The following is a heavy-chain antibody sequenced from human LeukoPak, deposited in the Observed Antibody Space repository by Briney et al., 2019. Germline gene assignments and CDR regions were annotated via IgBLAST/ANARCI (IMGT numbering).Heavy chain of an antibody. CDR1: GGTFSSYA. CDR2: IIPIFGTA. D-gene: IGHD3-22*01. J-gene: IGHJ4*02. Sequence: ASVKVSCKSSGGTFSSYAISWVRQAPGQGLEWMGGIIPIFGTANYAQKFQGRVTITADESTSTAYMELSSLRSEDTAVYYCPRGGYYYDSSGYYPFDYWGQGTLVTVSS. V-gene: IGHV1-69*01. CDR3: PRGGYYYDSSGYYPFDY.